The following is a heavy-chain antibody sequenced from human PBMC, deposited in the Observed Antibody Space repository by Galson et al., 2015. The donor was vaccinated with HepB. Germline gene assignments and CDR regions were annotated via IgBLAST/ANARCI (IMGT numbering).Heavy chain of an antibody. CDR1: GFTFGSHA. CDR3: ARAHLKYSYAKYWYFDL. J-gene: IGHJ2*01. CDR2: TSYDGKNK. Sequence: SLRLSCAASGFTFGSHAMHWVRQAPGRGLEWVAVTSYDGKNKYYADYVKGRFTISRDNSKNTLYLQMNSLRAEDTAVYYCARAHLKYSYAKYWYFDLWGRGTLVTVSS. V-gene: IGHV3-30*04. D-gene: IGHD5-18*01.